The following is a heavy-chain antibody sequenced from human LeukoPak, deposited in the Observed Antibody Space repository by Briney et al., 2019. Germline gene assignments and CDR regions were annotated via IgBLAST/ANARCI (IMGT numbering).Heavy chain of an antibody. CDR2: ISSSGSTI. Sequence: GGSLRLSCAASGFAFSDYYMSWIRQAPGKGLEWVSYISSSGSTIYYADSVKGRFTISRDNAKNSLYLQMNSLRAEDTAVYYCARDYCSSTSCYSEGGMDVWGQGTTVTVSS. V-gene: IGHV3-11*01. CDR1: GFAFSDYY. D-gene: IGHD2-2*01. J-gene: IGHJ6*02. CDR3: ARDYCSSTSCYSEGGMDV.